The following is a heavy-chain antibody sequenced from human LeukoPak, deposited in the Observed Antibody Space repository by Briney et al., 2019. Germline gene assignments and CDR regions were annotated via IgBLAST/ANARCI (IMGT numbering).Heavy chain of an antibody. D-gene: IGHD5-24*01. V-gene: IGHV1-69*13. J-gene: IGHJ3*02. Sequence: GASVKVSCKASGYTFTSYGISWVRQAPGQGLEWMGGIIPIFGTANYAQKFQGRVTITADESTSTAYMELSSLRSEDTAVYYCARGGRDGYITRDHDAFDIWGQGTMVTVSS. CDR2: IIPIFGTA. CDR1: GYTFTSYG. CDR3: ARGGRDGYITRDHDAFDI.